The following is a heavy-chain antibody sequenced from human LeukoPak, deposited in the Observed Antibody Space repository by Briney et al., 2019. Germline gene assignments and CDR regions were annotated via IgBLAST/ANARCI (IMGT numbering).Heavy chain of an antibody. CDR2: IKQDGSEK. J-gene: IGHJ5*02. Sequence: PGGSLRLSCAASGFTFSSYWMSWVRQAPGKGLEWVANIKQDGSEKYYVDSVKGRFTISRDNAKNSLYLQMNSLRAEDTAVYYCARDALYYYDSSGYYSPWGQGTLVTVSS. D-gene: IGHD3-22*01. V-gene: IGHV3-7*01. CDR3: ARDALYYYDSSGYYSP. CDR1: GFTFSSYW.